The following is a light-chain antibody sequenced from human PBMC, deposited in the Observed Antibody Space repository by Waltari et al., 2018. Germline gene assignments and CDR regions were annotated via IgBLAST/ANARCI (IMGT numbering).Light chain of an antibody. Sequence: SYVLTQPPSVSVAPGQTARITCGGHNMGSQSVHWYHQKPGQAPVLVVYDGGNRPSGIPERFSGSNSGNTATLTISRVEAGDEADYYCQVWDSSSDHPGVFGGGTKLTVL. J-gene: IGLJ2*01. CDR3: QVWDSSSDHPGV. CDR1: NMGSQS. V-gene: IGLV3-21*02. CDR2: DGG.